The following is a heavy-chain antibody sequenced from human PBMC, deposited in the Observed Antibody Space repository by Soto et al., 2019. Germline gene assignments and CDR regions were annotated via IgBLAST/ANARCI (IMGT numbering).Heavy chain of an antibody. D-gene: IGHD3-10*01. V-gene: IGHV1-18*04. Sequence: QVQLVQSGAEVKKPGASVKVCCKASGYTFTSYGVSWVRQAPGLGLEWMGWISGYNGSTNYAQKLQGRVTMTTNTSSSTAYMELRSRRSDDTSVYYCARAGQYYYGSGSPYYYGMDVWGQGITVTVSS. CDR1: GYTFTSYG. CDR3: ARAGQYYYGSGSPYYYGMDV. J-gene: IGHJ6*02. CDR2: ISGYNGST.